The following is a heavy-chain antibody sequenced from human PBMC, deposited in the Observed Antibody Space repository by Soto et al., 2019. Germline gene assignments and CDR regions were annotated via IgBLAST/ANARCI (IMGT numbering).Heavy chain of an antibody. CDR1: GGSISSGGYY. CDR2: IYYSGST. Sequence: LSLTCPVSGGSISSGGYYWSWIRQHPGKGLEWIGYIYYSGSTYYNPSLKSRVTISVDTSKNQFSLKLSSVTAADTAVYYCARDGRYYGMDVWGQGTTVTVSS. J-gene: IGHJ6*02. CDR3: ARDGRYYGMDV. V-gene: IGHV4-31*03.